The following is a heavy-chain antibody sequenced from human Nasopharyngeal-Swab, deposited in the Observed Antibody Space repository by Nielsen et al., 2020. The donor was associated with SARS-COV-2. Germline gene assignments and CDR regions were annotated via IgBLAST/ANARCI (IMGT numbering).Heavy chain of an antibody. CDR2: ITWNSGNK. D-gene: IGHD5-18*01. CDR1: GFTFENYA. J-gene: IGHJ4*02. V-gene: IGHV3-9*01. Sequence: SLKISCAASGFTFENYAMHWVRQAPGKGLEWVSGITWNSGNKGYAESVQGRFTISRDNARNSLYLQMDSLRAEDTALYFCAKARRTDTYGFECFDHWGQGTLVTVSS. CDR3: AKARRTDTYGFECFDH.